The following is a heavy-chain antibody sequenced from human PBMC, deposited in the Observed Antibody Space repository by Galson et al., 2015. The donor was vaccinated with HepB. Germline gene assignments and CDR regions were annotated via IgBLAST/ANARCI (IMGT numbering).Heavy chain of an antibody. CDR1: GFTFSSYA. CDR3: ARGRAAAGPRGWNWFDP. V-gene: IGHV3-30-3*01. Sequence: SLRLSCAASGFTFSSYAMHWVRQAPGKGLEWVAVISYDGSNKYYADSVKGRFTISRDNSKNTLYLQMNSLRAEDTAVYYCARGRAAAGPRGWNWFDPWGQGTLVTVSS. J-gene: IGHJ5*02. D-gene: IGHD6-13*01. CDR2: ISYDGSNK.